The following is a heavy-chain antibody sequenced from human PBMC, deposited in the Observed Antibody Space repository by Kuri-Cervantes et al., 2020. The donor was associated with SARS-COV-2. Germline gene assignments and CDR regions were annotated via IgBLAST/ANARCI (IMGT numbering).Heavy chain of an antibody. V-gene: IGHV5-51*01. CDR2: IYPGDSDT. CDR1: GYSFTSYW. CDR3: ARQSADCSSTSCYIDY. J-gene: IGHJ4*02. Sequence: GESLKISCKASGYSFTSYWIGWVRQMPGKGLEWMGIIYPGDSDTRYSPSFQGQVTISADKSISTAYLQWSSLKASDTAMYYCARQSADCSSTSCYIDYWGQGTLVTVSS. D-gene: IGHD2-2*02.